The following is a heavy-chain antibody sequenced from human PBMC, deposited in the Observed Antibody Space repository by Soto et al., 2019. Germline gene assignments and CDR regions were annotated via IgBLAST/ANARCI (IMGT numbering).Heavy chain of an antibody. Sequence: QITLKESGPTLVKPTQTLTLTCTFSGFSLSTGGVGVGWIRQPPGKALEWLALVYWDDDKAYSPSLKSRLTITKDTSKNQVVLTMTNMDPVDTATYYCTHSFREGYNDDPYYFDYWGQGTLVTVSS. CDR3: THSFREGYNDDPYYFDY. J-gene: IGHJ4*02. CDR2: VYWDDDK. V-gene: IGHV2-5*02. D-gene: IGHD5-12*01. CDR1: GFSLSTGGVG.